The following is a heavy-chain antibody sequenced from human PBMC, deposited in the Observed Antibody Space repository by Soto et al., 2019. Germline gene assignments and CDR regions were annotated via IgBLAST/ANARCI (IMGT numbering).Heavy chain of an antibody. J-gene: IGHJ4*01. CDR3: SRGIYMTVGVQGGAPDRYYFDS. V-gene: IGHV4-34*01. CDR2: INHSGST. D-gene: IGHD3-22*01. CDR1: GGSFSGYF. Sequence: QVQLQQWGAGLLKPSETLSLTCAVYGGSFSGYFWTWIRQPPGRGLEWIGEINHSGSTNYNPSLKSRVTIAVDTSKNQFSLKLKSVTAAGMALYYRSRGIYMTVGVQGGAPDRYYFDSWGHGTLVTVSS.